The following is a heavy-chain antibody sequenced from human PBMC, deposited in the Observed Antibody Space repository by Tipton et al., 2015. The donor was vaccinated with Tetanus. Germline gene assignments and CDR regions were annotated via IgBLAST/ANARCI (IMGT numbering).Heavy chain of an antibody. CDR3: ARERYTWNSREGIDI. CDR1: GGSISGHY. CDR2: ITYNGVT. J-gene: IGHJ3*02. V-gene: IGHV4-59*11. D-gene: IGHD1-20*01. Sequence: TLSLTCNVPGGSISGHYWSWIRQSPVKGLEWIGFITYNGVTNYNPSLRSRVTMSVDTSKNQLSLRVRSVTAADTAVYYCARERYTWNSREGIDIWGQGTLVTVSS.